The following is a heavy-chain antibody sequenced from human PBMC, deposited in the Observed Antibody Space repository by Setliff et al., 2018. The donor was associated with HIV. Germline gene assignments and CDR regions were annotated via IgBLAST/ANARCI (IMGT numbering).Heavy chain of an antibody. D-gene: IGHD2-2*01. CDR3: AREDQLLSGHYYYNGMDV. Sequence: SETLSLTCTVYGGSFSNYYTNWIRQPPGKGLEWIGELSPSGTTRSNPSLQSRVTISLDTSNNQFSLKLTSVTAADTAMYYCAREDQLLSGHYYYNGMDVWGQGTTVTVSS. V-gene: IGHV4-34*01. J-gene: IGHJ6*02. CDR2: LSPSGTT. CDR1: GGSFSNYY.